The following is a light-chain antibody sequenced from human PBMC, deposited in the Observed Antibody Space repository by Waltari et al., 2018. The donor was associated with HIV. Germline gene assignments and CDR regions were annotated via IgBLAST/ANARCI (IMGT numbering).Light chain of an antibody. V-gene: IGLV8-61*01. CDR1: SDPVSTRNS. CDR3: VLNLGRGVVV. J-gene: IGLJ2*01. CDR2: STN. Sequence: QTVVTQEPSFSVYPGGTVKVTCGLNSDPVSTRNSAYWYQQIPGQAPLTLIHSTNTRSSGVPNRFSGSILGNKAALTITGAQADDESDYYCVLNLGRGVVVFGGGTKLTVL.